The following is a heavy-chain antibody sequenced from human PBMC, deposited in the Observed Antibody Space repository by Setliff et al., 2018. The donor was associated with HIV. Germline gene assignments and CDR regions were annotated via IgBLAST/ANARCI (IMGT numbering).Heavy chain of an antibody. CDR3: TRTSRAAY. V-gene: IGHV3-48*01. CDR1: GFTFSSYS. Sequence: GGSLRLSCAASGFTFSSYSMNWVRQAPGKGLEWVSYISSSSSTISYADSVKGRFTISRDNAKSSLYLQMNSLRAEDTAVYYCTRTSRAAYWGRGTLVTVSS. CDR2: ISSSSSTI. D-gene: IGHD6-25*01. J-gene: IGHJ4*02.